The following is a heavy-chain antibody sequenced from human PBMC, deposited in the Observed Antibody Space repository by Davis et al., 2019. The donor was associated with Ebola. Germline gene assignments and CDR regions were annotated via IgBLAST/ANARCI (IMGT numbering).Heavy chain of an antibody. CDR2: INPNSGGT. CDR1: GYTFTGYY. CDR3: AREDSSSSWLYYYYGMDV. V-gene: IGHV1-2*02. J-gene: IGHJ6*02. D-gene: IGHD6-13*01. Sequence: ASVKVSCKASGYTFTGYYMHWVRQAPGQGLEWMGWINPNSGGTNYAQKFQGRVTTTRDTSISTAYMELSRLRSDDTAVYYCAREDSSSSWLYYYYGMDVWGQGTTVTVSS.